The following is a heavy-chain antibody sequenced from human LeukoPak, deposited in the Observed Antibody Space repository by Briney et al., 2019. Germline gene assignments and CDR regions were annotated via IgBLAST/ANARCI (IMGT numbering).Heavy chain of an antibody. CDR2: INHSGST. V-gene: IGHV4-34*01. Sequence: SETLSLTCAVYGGSFSGYYWSWIRQPPGKGLEWIGEINHSGSTNYNPSLKSRVTISVDTSKNQFSLKLSSVTAADTAVYYCARGFYGVNWFDPWGQGTLVTVSS. J-gene: IGHJ5*02. D-gene: IGHD4-17*01. CDR3: ARGFYGVNWFDP. CDR1: GGSFSGYY.